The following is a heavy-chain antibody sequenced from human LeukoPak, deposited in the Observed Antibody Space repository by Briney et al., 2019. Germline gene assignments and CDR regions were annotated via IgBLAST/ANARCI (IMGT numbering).Heavy chain of an antibody. CDR2: ISSSSSYI. V-gene: IGHV3-21*04. D-gene: IGHD1-1*01. Sequence: GGSLRLSCAASGSTFSSYSMNWVRQAPGKGLEWVSSISSSSSYIYYADSVKGRFTISRDNAKNSLYLQMNSLRAEDTAVYYSARASWNDVVDYWGQGTLVTVSS. CDR3: ARASWNDVVDY. CDR1: GSTFSSYS. J-gene: IGHJ4*02.